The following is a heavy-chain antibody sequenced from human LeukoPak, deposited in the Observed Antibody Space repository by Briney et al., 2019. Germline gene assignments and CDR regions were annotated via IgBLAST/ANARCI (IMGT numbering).Heavy chain of an antibody. V-gene: IGHV5-51*01. Sequence: GESLKISCQGSGYSFTSYWIGWVRQMPGKGLEWMGIIYPGDSDTRYSPSFQGQVTISAVKSISTAYLQWSSLKASDTAMYYCARRAYCGGDCYYYFDYWGQGTLVTVSS. J-gene: IGHJ4*02. D-gene: IGHD2-21*02. CDR3: ARRAYCGGDCYYYFDY. CDR2: IYPGDSDT. CDR1: GYSFTSYW.